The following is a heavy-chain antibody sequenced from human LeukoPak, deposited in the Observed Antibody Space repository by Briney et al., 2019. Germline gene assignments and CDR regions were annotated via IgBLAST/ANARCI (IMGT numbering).Heavy chain of an antibody. Sequence: PGGSLRLSCAASEFTFSNYEMNWVRQAPGKGLEWVSYISSSGSTTYYADSVRGRFTISRGNAKNSLYLQMNSLRAEDTAVYYCAKGDREFFDYWGQGTLATVSS. D-gene: IGHD2-21*02. CDR3: AKGDREFFDY. CDR1: EFTFSNYE. J-gene: IGHJ4*02. CDR2: ISSSGSTT. V-gene: IGHV3-48*03.